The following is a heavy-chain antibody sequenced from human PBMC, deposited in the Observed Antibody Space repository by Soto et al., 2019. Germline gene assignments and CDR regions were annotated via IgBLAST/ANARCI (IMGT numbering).Heavy chain of an antibody. J-gene: IGHJ4*02. CDR1: GGTFSSYR. CDR3: VRDSGAKLSSS. CDR2: IVRIYRTA. D-gene: IGHD6-13*01. Sequence: SVKVSCKASGGTFSSYRFNWVRQAPGQGLEWVGGIVRIYRTADYAQKFQGRVTITADKSARTSYMELRSLKSQDTAGHYCVRDSGAKLSSSWGQGTLVTVSS. V-gene: IGHV1-69*06.